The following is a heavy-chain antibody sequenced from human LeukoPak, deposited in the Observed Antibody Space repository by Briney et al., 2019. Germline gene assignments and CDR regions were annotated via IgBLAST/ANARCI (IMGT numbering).Heavy chain of an antibody. V-gene: IGHV1-18*01. CDR2: ISAYNGNT. J-gene: IGHJ4*02. D-gene: IGHD3-3*01. CDR1: GYTFTSYG. CDR3: ARDVRRYDFWSGEGSYAY. Sequence: ASVKVSCKASGYTFTSYGISWLRQAPGQGLEWMGWISAYNGNTNYAQKLQGRVTMTTDTSTSTAYMELRSLRSDDTAVYYCARDVRRYDFWSGEGSYAYWGQGALVSVSS.